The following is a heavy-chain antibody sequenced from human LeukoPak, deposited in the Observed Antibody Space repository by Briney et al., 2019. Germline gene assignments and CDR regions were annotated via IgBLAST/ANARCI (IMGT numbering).Heavy chain of an antibody. CDR3: ASPLGDSVFY. Sequence: GGSLRLSCTGSGFTFSTSGMNWVRQAPGRGLDWISYISSSSDTIVYADSVKGRFTSSRDDAKNSLYLQMNSLRVEDTAVYYCASPLGDSVFYWGQGTLVTVSS. CDR2: ISSSSDTI. D-gene: IGHD4-17*01. J-gene: IGHJ4*02. CDR1: GFTFSTSG. V-gene: IGHV3-48*04.